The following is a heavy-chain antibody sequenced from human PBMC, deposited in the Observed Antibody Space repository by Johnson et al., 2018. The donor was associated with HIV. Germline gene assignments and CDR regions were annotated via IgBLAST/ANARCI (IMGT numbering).Heavy chain of an antibody. CDR3: VKERQLLRSFDI. V-gene: IGHV3-30*18. J-gene: IGHJ3*02. Sequence: QVQLVESGGGVVQPGRSLRLSCAASGFTFSSYGMHWVRQAPGKGLEWVEIISYDGSNKHYADSVKGRFTVSRDNTKNTLFLEMNSLRPEDTAVYYCVKERQLLRSFDIWGQWTMVTVSS. CDR1: GFTFSSYG. CDR2: ISYDGSNK. D-gene: IGHD6-6*01.